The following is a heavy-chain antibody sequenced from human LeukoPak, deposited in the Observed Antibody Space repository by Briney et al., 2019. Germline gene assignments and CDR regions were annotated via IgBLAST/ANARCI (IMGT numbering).Heavy chain of an antibody. CDR1: GFTFSTYP. CDR3: AKPYCGGDCHLYYFDY. J-gene: IGHJ4*02. V-gene: IGHV3-23*01. CDR2: ISGSGGST. D-gene: IGHD2-21*02. Sequence: GGSLRLSCAASGFTFSTYPMSWVRQAPGKGLEWVSDISGSGGSTYYADSVKGRFTISRDNSKNTLYLQMNSLRAEDTAVYYCAKPYCGGDCHLYYFDYWGQGALVTVSS.